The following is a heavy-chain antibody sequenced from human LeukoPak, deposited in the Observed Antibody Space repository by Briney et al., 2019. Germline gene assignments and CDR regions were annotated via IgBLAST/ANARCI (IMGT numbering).Heavy chain of an antibody. CDR1: GFTFSSYS. J-gene: IGHJ4*02. Sequence: GGSLRLSCAASGFTFSSYSMNWVRQAPGKGLEWVSSISSSSSYIYYAGSVKGRFTISRDNAKNSLYLQMNSLRAEDTAVYYCARGGAAAGIGYWGQGTLVTVSS. CDR3: ARGGAAAGIGY. CDR2: ISSSSSYI. D-gene: IGHD6-13*01. V-gene: IGHV3-21*01.